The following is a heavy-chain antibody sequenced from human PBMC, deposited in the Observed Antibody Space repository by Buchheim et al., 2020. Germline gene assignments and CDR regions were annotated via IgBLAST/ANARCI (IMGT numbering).Heavy chain of an antibody. V-gene: IGHV3-23*01. CDR3: ARPKPSYDFWSGYYY. J-gene: IGHJ4*02. CDR2: ISGSGGST. D-gene: IGHD3-3*01. Sequence: EVQLLESGGGLVQPGGSLRLSCAASGFTFSSYAMSWVRQAPGKGLEWVSAISGSGGSTYYADSVKGRFTLSRATSKKTRYPQMNSLRAEDTAVYYCARPKPSYDFWSGYYYWGQGTL. CDR1: GFTFSSYA.